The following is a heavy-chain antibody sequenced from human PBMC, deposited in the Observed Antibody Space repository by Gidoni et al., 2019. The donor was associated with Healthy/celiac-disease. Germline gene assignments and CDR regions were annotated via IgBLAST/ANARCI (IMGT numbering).Heavy chain of an antibody. CDR3: ARGRLLWFGELLVPVEIAFDI. V-gene: IGHV3-48*02. CDR2: ISSSSSTI. Sequence: EVQLGESGGGLVQPGGSLSLSCAASGFTFRSYSMNWVRQAPGKGLEWVSYISSSSSTIYYADSVKGRFTISRDNAKNSLYLQMNSLRDEDTAVYYCARGRLLWFGELLVPVEIAFDIWGQGTMVTVSS. D-gene: IGHD3-10*01. J-gene: IGHJ3*02. CDR1: GFTFRSYS.